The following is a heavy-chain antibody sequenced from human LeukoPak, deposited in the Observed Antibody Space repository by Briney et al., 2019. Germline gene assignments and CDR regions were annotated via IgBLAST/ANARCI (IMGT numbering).Heavy chain of an antibody. CDR3: ARGGDINWFDP. CDR2: IYSGGSP. CDR1: GFTVSSND. Sequence: GGSLRLSCAASGFTVSSNDMSWVRQAPGKGLEWVSVIYSGGSPYYADSVKGRFTISRDNSKNTLYLQMNSLRAEDTAVYYCARGGDINWFDPWGQGTLVTVSS. J-gene: IGHJ5*02. D-gene: IGHD4-17*01. V-gene: IGHV3-53*01.